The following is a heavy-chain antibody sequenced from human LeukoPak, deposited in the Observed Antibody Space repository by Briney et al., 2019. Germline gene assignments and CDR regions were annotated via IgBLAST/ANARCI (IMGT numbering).Heavy chain of an antibody. CDR2: IYHSGST. CDR3: ARVYSSSCDY. Sequence: SGTLSLTCAVSGASISSSNWWTWVRQPPGKGLEWVGEIYHSGSTSYNPSLKSRVTMSVDESKNQFSLKLTSVTAADTAVYYCARVYSSSCDYWGQGTLVTVSS. D-gene: IGHD6-13*01. J-gene: IGHJ4*02. V-gene: IGHV4-4*02. CDR1: GASISSSNW.